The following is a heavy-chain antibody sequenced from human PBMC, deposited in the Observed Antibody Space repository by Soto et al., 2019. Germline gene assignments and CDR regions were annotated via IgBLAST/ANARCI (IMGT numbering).Heavy chain of an antibody. V-gene: IGHV3-33*01. Sequence: GGSLRLSCAASGFTFGSYGMHWFRQAPGKGLEWVAVIWYDGSNKYYADSVKGRFTISRDNSKNTLYLQMNSLRAEDTAVYYCAREGWESYDYGGNSGNYCYYGMDVLCQGATVTVSS. CDR1: GFTFGSYG. J-gene: IGHJ6*02. CDR2: IWYDGSNK. CDR3: AREGWESYDYGGNSGNYCYYGMDV. D-gene: IGHD4-17*01.